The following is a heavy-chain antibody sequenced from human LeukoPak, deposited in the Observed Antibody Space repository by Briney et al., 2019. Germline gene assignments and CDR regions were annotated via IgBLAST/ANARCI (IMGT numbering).Heavy chain of an antibody. CDR3: ARDLRPDNSSWCIGY. CDR2: IIPIFGTA. V-gene: IGHV1-69*13. Sequence: ASVKVSCKASGGTFSSYAISWVRQAPGQGLEWMGGIIPIFGTANYAQKFQGRVTITADESTSTAYMELSSLRSEDTAVYYCARDLRPDNSSWCIGYWGQGTLVTVSS. D-gene: IGHD6-13*01. CDR1: GGTFSSYA. J-gene: IGHJ4*02.